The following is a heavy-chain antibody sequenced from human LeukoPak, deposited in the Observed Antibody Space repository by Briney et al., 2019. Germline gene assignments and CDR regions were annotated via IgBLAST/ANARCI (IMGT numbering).Heavy chain of an antibody. V-gene: IGHV3-30-3*01. J-gene: IGHJ4*02. CDR1: GFTFSSYA. CDR2: ISYDGSNK. Sequence: GRSLRLSCAASGFTFSSYAMHWVRQAPGKGLEWVVVISYDGSNKYYADSVKGRFTISRDNSKNTLYLQMNSLRAEDTAVYYCARAGAAGYNLDYWGQGTLVTVSS. CDR3: ARAGAAGYNLDY. D-gene: IGHD5-24*01.